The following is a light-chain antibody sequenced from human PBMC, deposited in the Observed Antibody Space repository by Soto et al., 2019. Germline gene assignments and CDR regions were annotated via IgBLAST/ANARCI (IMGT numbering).Light chain of an antibody. V-gene: IGLV2-14*03. J-gene: IGLJ1*01. Sequence: QSVLTQPDSVSGSPGQSITISCIGTSSDIGAYNYASWYQQHPGKAPKLIIYDVSNRPSGVSNRFSGSKSGYTASLTISGLQAEDEADYYCSSYSSTITRVFGTGTMVTVL. CDR3: SSYSSTITRV. CDR2: DVS. CDR1: SSDIGAYNY.